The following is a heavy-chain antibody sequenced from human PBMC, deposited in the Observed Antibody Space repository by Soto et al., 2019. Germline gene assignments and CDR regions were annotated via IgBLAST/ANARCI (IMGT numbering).Heavy chain of an antibody. CDR1: GGDLTNSG. CDR2: IFPLLAMV. Sequence: QVHLVQSGAEMKKPGSSVKVSCKVSGGDLTNSGISWVRQAPGQGLEWMGGIFPLLAMVDYSQKFQGRVTITAVEQKNKAYIELGSLRSAPAPVLSCAKADGAGFKSWGQGTRVIFSS. V-gene: IGHV1-69*04. J-gene: IGHJ5*02. CDR3: AKADGAGFKS. D-gene: IGHD1-26*01.